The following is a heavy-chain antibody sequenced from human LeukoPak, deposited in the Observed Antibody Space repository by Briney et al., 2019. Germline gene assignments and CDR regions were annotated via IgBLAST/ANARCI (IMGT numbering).Heavy chain of an antibody. CDR1: GGTFSSYA. D-gene: IGHD1-26*01. CDR3: AREIMASYSGGYYFDY. Sequence: GSSVKVSCKASGGTFSSYAISWVRQAPGQGLEWMGRIIPIFGTANYAQKFRGRVTITTDEPTSTAYMELSSLRSEDTAVYYCAREIMASYSGGYYFDYWGQGTLVTVSS. J-gene: IGHJ4*02. V-gene: IGHV1-69*05. CDR2: IIPIFGTA.